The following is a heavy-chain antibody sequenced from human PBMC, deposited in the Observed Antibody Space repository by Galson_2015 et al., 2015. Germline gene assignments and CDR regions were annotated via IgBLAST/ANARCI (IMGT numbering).Heavy chain of an antibody. CDR3: ARVYDSSGYYVHY. V-gene: IGHV1-69*10. CDR2: IIPIFGIA. D-gene: IGHD3-22*01. J-gene: IGHJ4*02. Sequence: SVKVSCKASGGTFSSYAISWVRQAPGQGLEWMGGIIPIFGIANYAQKFQGRVTITADKSTSTAYMELSSLRSEDTAVYYCARVYDSSGYYVHYWGQGTLVTVSS. CDR1: GGTFSSYA.